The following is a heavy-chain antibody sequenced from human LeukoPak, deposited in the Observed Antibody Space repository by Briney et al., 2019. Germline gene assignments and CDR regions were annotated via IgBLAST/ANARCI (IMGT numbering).Heavy chain of an antibody. CDR2: IYYSGST. J-gene: IGHJ2*01. V-gene: IGHV4-31*03. CDR3: ARQPYYYDSSAQPARHFDL. Sequence: PSETLSLICTVSGGSISSGGYYWSWIRQHPGKCLEWIGYIYYSGSTYYNPSLKSRVTISVDTSNNQFSLKLSSVTAADTAVYYCARQPYYYDSSAQPARHFDLWGRGTLVTVSS. CDR1: GGSISSGGYY. D-gene: IGHD3-22*01.